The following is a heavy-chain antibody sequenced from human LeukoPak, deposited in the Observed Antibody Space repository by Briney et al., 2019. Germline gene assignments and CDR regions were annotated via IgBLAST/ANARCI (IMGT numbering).Heavy chain of an antibody. D-gene: IGHD4-11*01. V-gene: IGHV3-11*01. CDR3: ARRYSNSFDY. J-gene: IGHJ4*02. CDR1: GFTFGNYA. CDR2: ISNSGGTI. Sequence: GGSLGLSCAGSGFTFGNYAMSWVRQAPGKGLEWVSYISNSGGTIYYTDSVKGRFTISRDNAKNSLYLQMNSLRAEDTAVYYCARRYSNSFDYWGQGTLVTVSS.